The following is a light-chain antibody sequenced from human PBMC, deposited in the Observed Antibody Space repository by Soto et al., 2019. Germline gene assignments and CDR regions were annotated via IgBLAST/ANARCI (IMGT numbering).Light chain of an antibody. J-gene: IGKJ5*01. CDR3: QQSYSTPQIT. CDR2: RAS. V-gene: IGKV1-39*01. CDR1: QSISTY. Sequence: DIPMTQSPSSLSASVGDRVTITCRASQSISTYLSWYQQKPGKAPKLLIYRASTLQSGVPSRFSGSRSGTDFTLTISSLQPEDFATYYCQQSYSTPQITFGQGTRLEIK.